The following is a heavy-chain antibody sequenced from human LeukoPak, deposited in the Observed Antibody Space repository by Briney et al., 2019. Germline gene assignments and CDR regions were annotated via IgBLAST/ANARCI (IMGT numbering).Heavy chain of an antibody. J-gene: IGHJ4*02. CDR3: ATSYGSGSYYKKGVYFDY. D-gene: IGHD3-10*01. CDR1: GYTLTELS. V-gene: IGHV1-24*01. Sequence: ASVKVSCKVSGYTLTELSMQWVRQAPGKGLEWMGGFDPEDGETIYAQKFQGRVTMTEDTSTDTAYMELSSLRSEDTAVYYCATSYGSGSYYKKGVYFDYWGQGTLVTVSS. CDR2: FDPEDGET.